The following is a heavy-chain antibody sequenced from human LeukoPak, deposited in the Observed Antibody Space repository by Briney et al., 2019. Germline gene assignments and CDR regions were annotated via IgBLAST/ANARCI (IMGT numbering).Heavy chain of an antibody. D-gene: IGHD3-10*01. J-gene: IGHJ4*02. V-gene: IGHV3-7*01. CDR2: IKQDGSEK. CDR1: GFTFSSYA. Sequence: TGGSLRLSCAASGFTFSSYAMSWVRQAPGKGLEWVANIKQDGSEKYYVDSVKGRFTISRDNAKNSLYLQMNSLRAEDTAVYYCARSLWFGELYGAGFDYWGQGTLVTVSS. CDR3: ARSLWFGELYGAGFDY.